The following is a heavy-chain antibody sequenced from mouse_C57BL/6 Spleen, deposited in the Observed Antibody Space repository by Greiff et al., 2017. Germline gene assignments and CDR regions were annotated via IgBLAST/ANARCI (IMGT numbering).Heavy chain of an antibody. V-gene: IGHV2-2*01. CDR3: ARRSGSSGFDY. J-gene: IGHJ2*01. CDR2: IWSGGST. CDR1: GFSLTSYG. D-gene: IGHD1-1*01. Sequence: VMLVESGPGLVQPSQSLSITCTVSGFSLTSYGVHWVRQSPGKGLEWLGVIWSGGSTDYNAAFISRLSISKDNSKSQVFFKMNSLQADDTAIYYCARRSGSSGFDYWGQGTTLTVSS.